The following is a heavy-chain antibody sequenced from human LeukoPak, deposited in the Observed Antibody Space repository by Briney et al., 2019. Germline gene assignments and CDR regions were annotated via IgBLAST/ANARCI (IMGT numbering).Heavy chain of an antibody. V-gene: IGHV4-59*01. D-gene: IGHD3-22*01. Sequence: SETLSLTRTVSGGSISSYYWSWIRQPPGKGLEWIGYIYYSGSTDYNPSLKSRVTISVDTSKNQFSLKMSSVTAADTAVYYCARVRDYYDSSGYFTYLDYYYYMDVWGKGTTVTVSS. CDR1: GGSISSYY. CDR2: IYYSGST. CDR3: ARVRDYYDSSGYFTYLDYYYYMDV. J-gene: IGHJ6*03.